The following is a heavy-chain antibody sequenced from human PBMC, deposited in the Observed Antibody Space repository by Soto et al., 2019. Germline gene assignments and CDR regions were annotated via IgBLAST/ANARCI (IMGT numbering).Heavy chain of an antibody. J-gene: IGHJ4*02. V-gene: IGHV1-69*01. CDR2: IIPIFDTT. CDR1: GGTFSNSG. D-gene: IGHD1-26*01. CDR3: ARAHILVSVPLHENYFDS. Sequence: QLHLVQSGAEVKKPGSSLKVSCKASGGTFSNSGISWVRQAPGQGLEWMGGIIPIFDTTNYAQKLQGRITIIADESTNTVYMELSNLRSADTGVYYCARAHILVSVPLHENYFDSWGQGTLVTVSS.